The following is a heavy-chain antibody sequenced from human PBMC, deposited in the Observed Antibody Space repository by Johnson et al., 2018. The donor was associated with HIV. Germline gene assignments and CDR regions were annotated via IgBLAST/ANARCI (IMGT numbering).Heavy chain of an antibody. CDR1: GFTFSSYA. D-gene: IGHD1-14*01. CDR3: ARDPSRGPRIRPRTLGAFDI. CDR2: ISYDGSNK. J-gene: IGHJ3*02. V-gene: IGHV3-30-3*01. Sequence: QVQLVESGGGVVQPGRSLRLSCAASGFTFSSYAMHWARQAPGKGLEWVAVISYDGSNKYYADSVKGRFTIPRDHSKNTLYLQMNSLRAEDTAVYSCARDPSRGPRIRPRTLGAFDIWGQGTMVTVSS.